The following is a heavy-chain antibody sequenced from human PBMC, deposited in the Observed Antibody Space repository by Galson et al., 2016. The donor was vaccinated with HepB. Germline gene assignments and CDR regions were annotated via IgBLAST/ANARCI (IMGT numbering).Heavy chain of an antibody. CDR1: GYNFTSYW. D-gene: IGHD3-3*01. V-gene: IGHV5-51*01. CDR2: IYPGDSDT. CDR3: ARRICDAVYI. J-gene: IGHJ3*02. Sequence: AEVKKPGETLKISCEGSGYNFTSYWIGWVRQMPGKGLEWMGTIYPGDSDTRYSPSSQGQVTSSADKSISAAYLQWNSLKASDTAIYYCARRICDAVYIWGQGTMVTVSS.